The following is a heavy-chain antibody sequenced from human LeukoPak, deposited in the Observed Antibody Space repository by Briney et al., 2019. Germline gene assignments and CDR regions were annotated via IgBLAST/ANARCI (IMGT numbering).Heavy chain of an antibody. CDR2: IRQDGSEK. V-gene: IGHV3-7*01. CDR1: GFTFSSYW. D-gene: IGHD3-16*01. Sequence: GGSLRLSCAASGFTFSSYWMSWVRQAPGQGLERVANIRQDGSEKNYVDSVKGRFTISRDNAKNSLYLQMNSLRAEDTAVYYCVGHSDYWGQGTLVTVSS. J-gene: IGHJ4*02. CDR3: VGHSDY.